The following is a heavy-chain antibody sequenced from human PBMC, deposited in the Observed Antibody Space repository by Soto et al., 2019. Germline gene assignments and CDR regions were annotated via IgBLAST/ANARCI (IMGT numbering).Heavy chain of an antibody. D-gene: IGHD6-6*01. V-gene: IGHV3-33*01. Sequence: QVQLVESGGGVVQPGRSLRLSCAASGFTFSSYGMHWVRQAPGKGLEWVAVIWYDGSNKYYADSVKGRFTISRDNSKNTLYLKMNSLRAEDTAVYYCARDGGIATRRFWYFDLWGRGTLVTVSS. CDR3: ARDGGIATRRFWYFDL. J-gene: IGHJ2*01. CDR1: GFTFSSYG. CDR2: IWYDGSNK.